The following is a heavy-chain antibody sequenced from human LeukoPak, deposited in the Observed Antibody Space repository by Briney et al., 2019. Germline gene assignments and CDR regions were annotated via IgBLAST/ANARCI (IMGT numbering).Heavy chain of an antibody. D-gene: IGHD6-19*01. V-gene: IGHV3-23*01. CDR2: ISGSGGST. Sequence: GGSLRLSFAASGFTFSSYAMSWVRQAPGKGLEWVSAISGSGGSTYYADSVKGRFTISRDNSKNTLYLQMNSLRAEDTAVYYCAKDSSGWPGLIDYWGQGTLVTVSS. J-gene: IGHJ4*02. CDR1: GFTFSSYA. CDR3: AKDSSGWPGLIDY.